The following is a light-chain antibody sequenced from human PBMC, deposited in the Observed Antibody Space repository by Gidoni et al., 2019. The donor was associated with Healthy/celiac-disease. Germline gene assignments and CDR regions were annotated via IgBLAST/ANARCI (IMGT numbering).Light chain of an antibody. J-gene: IGKJ4*01. V-gene: IGKV3-20*01. CDR1: QSVSSSY. Sequence: EIVLTQSPGPLSFAPGARATLSCRASQSVSSSYLAWYQQKPGQAPRLLIYGASSRATGIPDRFSGSGSGTDFTLTISRLEPEDFAVYYCQQYGSSLLTFGGGTKVEIK. CDR3: QQYGSSLLT. CDR2: GAS.